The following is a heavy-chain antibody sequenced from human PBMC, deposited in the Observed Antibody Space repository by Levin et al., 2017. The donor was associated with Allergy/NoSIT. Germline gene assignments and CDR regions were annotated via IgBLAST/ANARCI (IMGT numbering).Heavy chain of an antibody. CDR3: AREYSSSSDDSGAPLVYYYYGMDV. J-gene: IGHJ6*02. V-gene: IGHV4-59*02. Sequence: SQTLSLTCTVSGGSVSSYWWSWIRQAPGKGLEWIGYIYYTGSTNYNPSLESRVTISLDMSNNQISLKLRSVTAADTAIYYCAREYSSSSDDSGAPLVYYYYGMDVWGQGTTVTVSS. D-gene: IGHD6-6*01. CDR2: IYYTGST. CDR1: GGSVSSYW.